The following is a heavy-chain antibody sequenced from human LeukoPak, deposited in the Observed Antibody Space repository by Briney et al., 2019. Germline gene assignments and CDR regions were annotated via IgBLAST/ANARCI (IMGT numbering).Heavy chain of an antibody. CDR2: ISSSGSTI. J-gene: IGHJ3*02. V-gene: IGHV3-11*04. D-gene: IGHD1-1*01. Sequence: GGSLRLSCAASGFTVSSNYMSWIRQAPGKGLEWVSYISSSGSTIYYADSVKGRFTISRDNAKNSLYLQMNSLRAEDTAVCYCARPRRRGAFDIWGQGTMVTVSS. CDR3: ARPRRRGAFDI. CDR1: GFTVSSNY.